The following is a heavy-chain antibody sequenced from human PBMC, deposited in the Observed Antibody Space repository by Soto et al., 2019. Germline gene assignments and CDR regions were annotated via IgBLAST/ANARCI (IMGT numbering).Heavy chain of an antibody. D-gene: IGHD2-2*01. CDR1: GFTFSSYA. V-gene: IGHV3-23*03. CDR3: ARESDIVVVPAARGYFDL. CDR2: IYSGGST. Sequence: EVQLLESGGGLVQPGGSLRLSCAASGFTFSSYAMSWVRQAPGKGLEWVSVIYSGGSTYYADSVKGRFTISRDNSKNTLYLQMNSLRAEDTAVYYCARESDIVVVPAARGYFDLWGRGTLVTVSS. J-gene: IGHJ2*01.